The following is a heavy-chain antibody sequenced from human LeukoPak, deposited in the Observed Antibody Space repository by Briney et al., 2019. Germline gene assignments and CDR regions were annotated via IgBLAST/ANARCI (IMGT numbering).Heavy chain of an antibody. V-gene: IGHV4-38-2*01. CDR1: GYSISRGSY. CDR3: ARALYGYGDYDY. D-gene: IGHD4-17*01. CDR2: IYRSGST. Sequence: PSETLSLTCAVSGYSISRGSYWGWIRQPPGKGLEWIGSIYRSGSTYYNPSLKTRVTISVDTSKNQFSLKLSSVTAADTAVYYCARALYGYGDYDYWGQGTLVTVSS. J-gene: IGHJ4*02.